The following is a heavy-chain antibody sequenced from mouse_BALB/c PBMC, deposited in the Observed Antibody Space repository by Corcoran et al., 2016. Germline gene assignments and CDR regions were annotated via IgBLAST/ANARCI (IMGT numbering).Heavy chain of an antibody. CDR2: IDPANGNT. Sequence: EVQLQQSGAELVKPGASVQLSCPASGFNIKDTYMHWVKQRPEQGLEWIGRIDPANGNTKDDPKFQGKATITADTSSNTAYLQLSSLTSEDTAVYYCANWDWYFDVWGAGTTVTVSS. V-gene: IGHV14-3*02. CDR3: ANWDWYFDV. J-gene: IGHJ1*01. CDR1: GFNIKDTY. D-gene: IGHD4-1*01.